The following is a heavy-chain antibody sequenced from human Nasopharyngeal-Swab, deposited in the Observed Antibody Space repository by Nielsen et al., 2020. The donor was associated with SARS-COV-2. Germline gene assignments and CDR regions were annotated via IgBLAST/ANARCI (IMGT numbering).Heavy chain of an antibody. Sequence: GESLKISCVASGVIFSKYWMHWVRQAPGKGLEWVSTIHADGNTYYADSVRGRFTSSRDNSKNTVSLQMNSLRAEDTAVYYCASRGASADPSTRDLPFSRRTFDLWGRGTLVTVSS. D-gene: IGHD6-13*01. J-gene: IGHJ2*01. CDR3: ASRGASADPSTRDLPFSRRTFDL. CDR2: IHADGNT. CDR1: GVIFSKYW. V-gene: IGHV3-53*01.